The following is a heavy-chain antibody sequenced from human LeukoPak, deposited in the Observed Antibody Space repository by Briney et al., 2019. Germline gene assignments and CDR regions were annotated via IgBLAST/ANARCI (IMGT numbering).Heavy chain of an antibody. CDR3: ARHGEYFYYMDV. D-gene: IGHD7-27*01. CDR1: GGSISTNNYY. Sequence: SETLSLTCTVSGGSISTNNYYWGWIRQPPGKGLEWIGSISYSGSTYYNPSLKSRVTISVDTSKNQFSLKLSSVTAADTDVYYCARHGEYFYYMDVWGKGTTVTISS. V-gene: IGHV4-39*01. J-gene: IGHJ6*03. CDR2: ISYSGST.